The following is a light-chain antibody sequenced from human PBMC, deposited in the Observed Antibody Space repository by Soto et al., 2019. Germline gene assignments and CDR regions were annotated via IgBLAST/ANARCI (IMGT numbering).Light chain of an antibody. CDR3: QQYGSSPVT. Sequence: SVLTQSRSTLSLSPGLRSTLSCRASQSIISNYLAWYQQKNGQAPRLXIYGASTRAPGIPDRFSGSGSGTTFNLTISRLEPEDFAVYYCQQYGSSPVTFGQGTRLEIK. CDR1: QSIISNY. CDR2: GAS. J-gene: IGKJ5*01. V-gene: IGKV3-20*01.